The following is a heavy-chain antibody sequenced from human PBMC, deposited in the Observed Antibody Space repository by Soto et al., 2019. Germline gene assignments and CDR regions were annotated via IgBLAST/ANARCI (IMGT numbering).Heavy chain of an antibody. CDR2: IYHSGST. J-gene: IGHJ6*02. V-gene: IGHV4-4*02. CDR3: GRGNPRADSSCWYGGLNWCGMDV. Sequence: QVQLQESGPGLVKPSGTLSLTCAVSGGSISSSNWWSWVRQPPGKGLEWIGEIYHSGSTNYNPSLKRRGTISVDKSKNRFSPMPSSATAADAAVDYCGRGNPRADSSCWYGGLNWCGMDVWGQGTTVTVSS. CDR1: GGSISSSNW. D-gene: IGHD6-13*01.